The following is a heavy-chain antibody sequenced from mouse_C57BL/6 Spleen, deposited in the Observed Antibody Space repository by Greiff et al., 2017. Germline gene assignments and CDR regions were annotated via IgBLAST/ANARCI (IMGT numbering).Heavy chain of an antibody. J-gene: IGHJ4*01. V-gene: IGHV1-64*01. Sequence: QVQLQQPGAELVKPGASVKLSCKASGYTFTSYWMHWVKQRPGQGLEWIGMIHPNSGSTNYNEKFKSKATLTVDKSSSTAYMQLSSLTSEDSAVYYCARAGILRGAMDYWGTGTSVTVSS. CDR3: ARAGILRGAMDY. CDR2: IHPNSGST. CDR1: GYTFTSYW.